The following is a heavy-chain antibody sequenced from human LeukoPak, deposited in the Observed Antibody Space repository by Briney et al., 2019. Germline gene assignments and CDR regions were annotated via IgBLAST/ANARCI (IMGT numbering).Heavy chain of an antibody. D-gene: IGHD2-21*02. Sequence: SETLSLTFTVSGDSINSSRYYWGWIRQPPGKGPEGFGTMYYTGSTYYNPSLKSRVTIPADTSKNQFSLKLSSVAAADTAVYYCARVFQAAYCGGDCYSAGNIFDYWGQGTLVTVSS. CDR2: MYYTGST. V-gene: IGHV4-39*07. CDR3: ARVFQAAYCGGDCYSAGNIFDY. J-gene: IGHJ4*02. CDR1: GDSINSSRYY.